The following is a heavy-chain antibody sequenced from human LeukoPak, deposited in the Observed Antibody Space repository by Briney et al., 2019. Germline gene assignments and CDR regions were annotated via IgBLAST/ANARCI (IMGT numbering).Heavy chain of an antibody. V-gene: IGHV3-49*04. Sequence: PGGSLRLSCAASGFTFSTYAMSWVRQAPGKGLEWVGFIRSKASGGTTEYTASVKGRFTISRDDYKSIAYLQMNSLITEDTAVYYCTRGYSIDYWGQGTQVTVSS. CDR3: TRGYSIDY. J-gene: IGHJ4*02. CDR2: IRSKASGGTT. D-gene: IGHD4-11*01. CDR1: GFTFSTYA.